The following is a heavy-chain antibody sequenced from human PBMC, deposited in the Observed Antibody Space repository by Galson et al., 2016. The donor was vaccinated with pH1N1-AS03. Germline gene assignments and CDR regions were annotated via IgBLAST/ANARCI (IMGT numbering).Heavy chain of an antibody. CDR3: AHSVITTVREPSYYFES. Sequence: PALVKPTQTLTLTCTFSGFPLSARGEAVGWIRQPPGKALEWLALVYWDDDKRYSPSLNNRVTITKDTSKKLVTLTITNMDPVDTGTYYCAHSVITTVREPSYYFESWGQGTLVTVSS. CDR2: VYWDDDK. D-gene: IGHD3-10*01. J-gene: IGHJ4*02. V-gene: IGHV2-5*02. CDR1: GFPLSARGEA.